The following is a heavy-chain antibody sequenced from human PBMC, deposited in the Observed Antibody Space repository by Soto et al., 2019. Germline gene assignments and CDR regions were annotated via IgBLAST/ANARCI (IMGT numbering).Heavy chain of an antibody. Sequence: SVKVSCKASGGTFSSYAISWVRQAPGQGLEWMGGIIPIFGTANYAQKFQGRVTITADESTSTAYMELSSLRSEDTAVYYCASTEGRYALGLYGMDVWGQGTTVTVSS. CDR2: IIPIFGTA. D-gene: IGHD3-16*01. CDR3: ASTEGRYALGLYGMDV. CDR1: GGTFSSYA. J-gene: IGHJ6*02. V-gene: IGHV1-69*13.